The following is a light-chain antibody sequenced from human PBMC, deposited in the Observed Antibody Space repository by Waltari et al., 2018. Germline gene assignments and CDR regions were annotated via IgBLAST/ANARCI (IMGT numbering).Light chain of an antibody. V-gene: IGKV2-30*02. CDR3: MQGTHWPRT. J-gene: IGKJ1*01. Sequence: VVVTQSTLSLRVTLGHPAYISRCSCQSLVHSDGNTYLNWFQQRPGQSPRRLIYKVSNRDSGVPDRFSGSGSGTDFTLQISSVEAEDVGVYYCMQGTHWPRTFGQGTKVEIK. CDR1: QSLVHSDGNTY. CDR2: KVS.